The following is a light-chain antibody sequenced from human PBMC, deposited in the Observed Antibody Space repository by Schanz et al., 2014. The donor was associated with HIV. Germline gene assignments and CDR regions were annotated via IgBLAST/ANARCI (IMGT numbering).Light chain of an antibody. Sequence: EIVMTQSPATLSVSPGERATLSCRASQSISNNLAWSQQKLGQAPRLLIYGTSTRATGIPDRFSGSGSGTDFTLTISRLEPEDFAVYYCQQYGGSPTFGQGTKVQIK. V-gene: IGKV3-20*01. CDR1: QSISNN. CDR2: GTS. CDR3: QQYGGSPT. J-gene: IGKJ1*01.